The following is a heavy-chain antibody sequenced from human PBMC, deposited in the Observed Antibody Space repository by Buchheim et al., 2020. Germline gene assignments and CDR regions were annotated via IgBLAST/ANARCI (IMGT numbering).Heavy chain of an antibody. Sequence: EVQLVESGGGLVKPGGSLRLSCVASGITFSDAWMSWVRQAPGKGLEWVGHIKTRPEGGTTDYAAPVRGRVTISRDDSKNTLYLEMHSLKTEDTAVYFCTSDYRDIMIQGAWGPGTL. D-gene: IGHD3-16*02. CDR3: TSDYRDIMIQGA. CDR2: IKTRPEGGTT. J-gene: IGHJ5*02. V-gene: IGHV3-15*01. CDR1: GITFSDAW.